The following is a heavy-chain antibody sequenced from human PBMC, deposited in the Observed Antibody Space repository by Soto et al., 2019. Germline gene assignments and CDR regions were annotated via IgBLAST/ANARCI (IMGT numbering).Heavy chain of an antibody. CDR3: VRDGTKTLRDWFDP. J-gene: IGHJ5*02. CDR1: GASISGYY. CDR2: IYATGNT. V-gene: IGHV4-4*07. D-gene: IGHD1-1*01. Sequence: QVQLQESGPGLVKPSETLSLTCTVSGASISGYYWSWILKSAGKGVEWIGRIYATGNTDYNPSLKSRVMMAVDTSKKQFSLKLRSVTAADTAVYYCVRDGTKTLRDWFDPWGQGISVTVSS.